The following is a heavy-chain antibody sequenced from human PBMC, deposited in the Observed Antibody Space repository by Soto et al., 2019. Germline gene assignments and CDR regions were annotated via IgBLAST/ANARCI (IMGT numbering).Heavy chain of an antibody. CDR3: VNALYAHYDPPDVFD. D-gene: IGHD3-22*01. V-gene: IGHV3-64D*06. Sequence: GSLRLSCSASGFTFSSYAMHWVRQAPGKGLEYVSAITSNGGSTYYPDSMNGRFTIFRDNSENALYLQMSSLRAEDTAFYYCVNALYAHYDPPDVFD. CDR2: ITSNGGST. J-gene: IGHJ3*01. CDR1: GFTFSSYA.